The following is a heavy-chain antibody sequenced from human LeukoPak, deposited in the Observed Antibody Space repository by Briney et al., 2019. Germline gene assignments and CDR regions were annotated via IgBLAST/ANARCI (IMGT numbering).Heavy chain of an antibody. CDR2: ISSDGDTK. J-gene: IGHJ4*02. CDR3: ARERGGVRSSSFDY. Sequence: PGRSLRLSCSASGFAFSTYGMYWVRQAPGKGLKWVAIISSDGDTKYYTDSVKGRFTISRDNSKNTLYLQMNSLRAEDTAVYYCARERGGVRSSSFDYWGQGTLVTVSS. D-gene: IGHD6-13*01. CDR1: GFAFSTYG. V-gene: IGHV3-30*03.